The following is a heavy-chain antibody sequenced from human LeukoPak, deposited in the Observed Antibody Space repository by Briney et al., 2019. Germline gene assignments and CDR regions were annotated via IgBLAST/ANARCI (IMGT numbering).Heavy chain of an antibody. D-gene: IGHD3-10*01. V-gene: IGHV3-23*01. CDR2: ISGSTLNT. J-gene: IGHJ4*02. CDR3: AQRLDYTSGPLDY. CDR1: GFTFSSYT. Sequence: GGSLRLSCPSSGFTFSSYTMSWVRQAPGKGLEWVSAISGSTLNTFYADSVKGRFTISRDNSKNMLYLQMNSLRAEDTAVYYCAQRLDYTSGPLDYCGQGTLVTVSS.